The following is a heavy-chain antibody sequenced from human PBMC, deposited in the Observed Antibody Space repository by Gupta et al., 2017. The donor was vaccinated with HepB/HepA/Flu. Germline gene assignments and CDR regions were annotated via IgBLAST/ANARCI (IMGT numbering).Heavy chain of an antibody. CDR2: IYWDDDK. CDR3: THRPVSSGAAWEK. CDR1: GFSLTTSGVG. Sequence: QITLKESGPTLVKPTQTLTLTCSFSGFSLTTSGVGVGWIRQPPGKALEWLGFIYWDDDKRYSPALKSRLTITKDTSKNQVVLTMKKREHVDTATYYCTHRPVSSGAAWEKWDQGTLVQVS. J-gene: IGHJ4*02. D-gene: IGHD3-22*01. V-gene: IGHV2-5*02.